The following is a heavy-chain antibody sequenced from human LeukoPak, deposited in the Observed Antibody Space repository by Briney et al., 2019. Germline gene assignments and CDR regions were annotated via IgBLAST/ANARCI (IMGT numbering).Heavy chain of an antibody. CDR1: GFTVSSNY. D-gene: IGHD1-14*01. V-gene: IGHV3-53*01. J-gene: IGHJ3*02. CDR2: IYSGGST. Sequence: QSGGSLRLSCAASGFTVSSNYMSWVRQAPGKGLEWVSSIYSGGSTYYADSVKGRFTISRDNSKNMVYLQMNSLRAEDTAVYFCARVRLDRSERNLDAFENWGQGTMVTVSS. CDR3: ARVRLDRSERNLDAFEN.